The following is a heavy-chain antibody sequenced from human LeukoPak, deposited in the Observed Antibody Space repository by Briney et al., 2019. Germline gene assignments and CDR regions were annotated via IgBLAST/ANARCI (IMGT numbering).Heavy chain of an antibody. CDR1: RFTFSDYY. V-gene: IGHV3-11*04. Sequence: GGSLRLSCAASRFTFSDYYMTWIRQAPGKGLEWVSYISNSGISTYYADSVKGRFTISRDNSKNTLYLQMNSLRAEDTAVYYCARGENDFWSGYNFQNWFDPWGQGTLVTVSS. CDR3: ARGENDFWSGYNFQNWFDP. D-gene: IGHD3-3*01. J-gene: IGHJ5*02. CDR2: ISNSGIST.